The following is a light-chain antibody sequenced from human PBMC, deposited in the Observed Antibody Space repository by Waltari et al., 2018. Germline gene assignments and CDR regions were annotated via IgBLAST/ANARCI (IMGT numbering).Light chain of an antibody. CDR1: QGISNS. Sequence: DIQMTQSPSSLSASVGDRVPITCRASQGISNSLAWYQQKPGKAPKLLLYASSRLESGVPSRFSGSGSGTDYILTISSLQPEDFATYYCQQYYSSPPWTFGQGTKVEIK. CDR2: ASS. V-gene: IGKV1-NL1*01. CDR3: QQYYSSPPWT. J-gene: IGKJ1*01.